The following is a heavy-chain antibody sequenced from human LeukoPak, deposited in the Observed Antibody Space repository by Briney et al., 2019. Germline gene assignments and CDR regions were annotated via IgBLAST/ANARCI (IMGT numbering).Heavy chain of an antibody. D-gene: IGHD2-2*01. J-gene: IGHJ4*02. CDR3: AKGVVVAPDVTPFDY. Sequence: GGSLRLSCAASGFTFSSYSMNWVRQAPGKGLEWVSSITYSSTYIYYADSVKGRFTISRDNAKNSVYLEMNSLRAEDTAVYYCAKGVVVAPDVTPFDYWGQGTLVTVSS. V-gene: IGHV3-21*04. CDR2: ITYSSTYI. CDR1: GFTFSSYS.